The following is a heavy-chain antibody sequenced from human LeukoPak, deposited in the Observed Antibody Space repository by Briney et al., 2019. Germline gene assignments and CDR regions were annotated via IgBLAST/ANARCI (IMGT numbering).Heavy chain of an antibody. Sequence: PGRSLRLSCAASGFTFSSYGMHWVRQAPGKGLEWVAVIWYDGSNKYYADSVKGRFTISRDNSKNTLYLQMNSLRAEDTAVYYCARGGYDFWSGYYEDAFDIWGQGTMVTVSS. V-gene: IGHV3-33*01. CDR1: GFTFSSYG. J-gene: IGHJ3*02. CDR2: IWYDGSNK. CDR3: ARGGYDFWSGYYEDAFDI. D-gene: IGHD3-3*01.